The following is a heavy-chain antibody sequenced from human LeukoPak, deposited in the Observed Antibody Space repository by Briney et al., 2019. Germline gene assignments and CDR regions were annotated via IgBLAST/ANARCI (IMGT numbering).Heavy chain of an antibody. CDR1: GGTFSSYA. D-gene: IGHD1-1*01. CDR3: ARALPGDYYMDV. Sequence: SVKVSCKASGGTFSSYAISWVRQAPGQGLEWMGRIIPILGIANYAQKFQGRVTITADKSTSTAYMELSSLRSEDTAVYYCARALPGDYYMDVWGKGTTVTVSS. CDR2: IIPILGIA. V-gene: IGHV1-69*04. J-gene: IGHJ6*03.